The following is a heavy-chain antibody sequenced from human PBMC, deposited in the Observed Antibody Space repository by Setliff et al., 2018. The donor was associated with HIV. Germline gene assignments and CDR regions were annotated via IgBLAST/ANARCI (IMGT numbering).Heavy chain of an antibody. CDR3: ALANIVSTARWNH. CDR1: GYIFSGYY. CDR2: INYNNGDT. V-gene: IGHV1-2*02. J-gene: IGHJ5*02. Sequence: ASVKVSCRTSGYIFSGYYLHWLRRAPGQGLEWMGWINYNNGDTQYADEFQGRVTMTRDTSTSTVYMDLSRLTSDDTAVYYCALANIVSTARWNHWGRGTLVTVSS. D-gene: IGHD3-16*02.